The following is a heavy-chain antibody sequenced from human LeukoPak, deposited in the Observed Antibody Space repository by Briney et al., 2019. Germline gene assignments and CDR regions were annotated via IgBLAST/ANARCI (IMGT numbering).Heavy chain of an antibody. CDR1: GGSISSYY. J-gene: IGHJ6*03. CDR3: ARARYCTNGVCYSGYYYMDV. V-gene: IGHV4-4*07. Sequence: SETLSLTCTVSGGSISSYYWSWIRQPAGKGLEWIGRIYTSGSTNYNPSLKSRVTMSVDTSKNQFSLKLSSVTAADTAVYYCARARYCTNGVCYSGYYYMDVWGKGTTVTVSS. CDR2: IYTSGST. D-gene: IGHD2-8*01.